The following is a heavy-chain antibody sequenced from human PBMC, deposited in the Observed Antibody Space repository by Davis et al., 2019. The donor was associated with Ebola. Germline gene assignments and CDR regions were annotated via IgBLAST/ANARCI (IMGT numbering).Heavy chain of an antibody. J-gene: IGHJ3*02. D-gene: IGHD6-13*01. CDR1: GFTFSSYA. CDR2: ISYDGSNK. V-gene: IGHV3-30-3*01. Sequence: GESLKISCAASGFTFSSYAMHWVRQAPGKGLEWVAVISYDGSNKYYADSVKGRFTISRDNAKNSLYLQMNSLRAEDTAVYYCARDLGQQLVLSGAFDIWGQGTMVTVSS. CDR3: ARDLGQQLVLSGAFDI.